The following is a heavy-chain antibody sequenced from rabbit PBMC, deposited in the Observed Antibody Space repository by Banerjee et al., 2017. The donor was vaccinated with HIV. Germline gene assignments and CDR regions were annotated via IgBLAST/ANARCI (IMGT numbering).Heavy chain of an antibody. D-gene: IGHD6-1*01. J-gene: IGHJ6*01. V-gene: IGHV1S45*01. CDR2: IYAGSSGIT. Sequence: QEQLEESGGDLVKPGASPTLTCTASGFDFSSNAICWVRQAPGKGLEWIACIYAGSSGITYYASWAKGRFTISKTSSTTATLQMTSLTAADTATYFCARGFDYSGYGDATYWSLWGPGTLVTVS. CDR3: ARGFDYSGYGDATYWSL. CDR1: GFDFSSNA.